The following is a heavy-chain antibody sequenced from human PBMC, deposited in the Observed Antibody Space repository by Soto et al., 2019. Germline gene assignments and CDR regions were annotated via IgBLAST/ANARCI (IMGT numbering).Heavy chain of an antibody. CDR1: GFTFSSYS. V-gene: IGHV3-21*01. CDR3: ARDPGAVGAMRDY. Sequence: GGSLRLSCAASGFTFSSYSMNWVRQAPGKGLEWVSSISSSSYIYYADSVKGRFTISRDNAKNSLYLQMNSLRAEDTAVYYCARDPGAVGAMRDYWGQGTLVTVSS. CDR2: ISSSSYI. D-gene: IGHD1-26*01. J-gene: IGHJ4*02.